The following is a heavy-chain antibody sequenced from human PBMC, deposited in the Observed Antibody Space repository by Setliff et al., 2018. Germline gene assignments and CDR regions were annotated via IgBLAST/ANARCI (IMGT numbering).Heavy chain of an antibody. D-gene: IGHD6-19*01. CDR1: GYTFTGYY. CDR3: ARDSIAVAGTNP. V-gene: IGHV1-2*02. Sequence: ASVKVSCKASGYTFTGYYMHWVRQAPGQGLEWMGWINPNSGGTSYAQKFQGRVTMTRNTSISTAYMELSSLRSEDTAVYYCARDSIAVAGTNPWGQGTLVTVSS. CDR2: INPNSGGT. J-gene: IGHJ5*02.